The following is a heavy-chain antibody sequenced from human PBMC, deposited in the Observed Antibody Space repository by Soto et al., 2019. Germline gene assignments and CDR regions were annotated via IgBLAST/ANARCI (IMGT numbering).Heavy chain of an antibody. Sequence: QVQLQESGPGLAKPSGTLSLTCAVSGGSISNNWWSWVRQPPGKGLEWIGKVYHSGSTNYNPSLKSRVTISLDKSKNQFSLNLSSVTAADTAVYYCARERYDSSGFYYSHFDYWGQGTRVTVSS. V-gene: IGHV4-4*02. J-gene: IGHJ4*02. CDR2: VYHSGST. CDR3: ARERYDSSGFYYSHFDY. CDR1: GGSISNNW. D-gene: IGHD3-22*01.